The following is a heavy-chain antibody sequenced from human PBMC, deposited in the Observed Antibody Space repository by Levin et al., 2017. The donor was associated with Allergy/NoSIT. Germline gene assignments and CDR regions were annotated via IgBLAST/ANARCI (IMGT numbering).Heavy chain of an antibody. V-gene: IGHV3-53*01. J-gene: IGHJ3*02. CDR1: GFSVSSEF. Sequence: PGGSLRLSCVASGFSVSSEFMNWVRQAPGKGLEWVSLIRSDGSTYYADSVKGRFTISRDSSKNTLYLQMSSLRAGDTAKYYCARDYFGSQSSWVAFDIWGQGTMVTVSS. CDR3: ARDYFGSQSSWVAFDI. CDR2: IRSDGST. D-gene: IGHD3-10*01.